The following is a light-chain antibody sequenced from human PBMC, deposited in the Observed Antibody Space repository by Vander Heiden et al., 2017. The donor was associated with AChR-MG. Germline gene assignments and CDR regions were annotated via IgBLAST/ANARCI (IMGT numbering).Light chain of an antibody. CDR2: QDN. CDR1: KVGDTY. Sequence: SYELTQPPSVSVSPGQTASITCSGEKVGDTYVAWYQQRPGQSPVLVIYQDNKRPSGIPERFSGSNSGNTATLTIRGTQAMDEADYYCQAWDSSTGVFGTGTKVTVL. V-gene: IGLV3-1*01. J-gene: IGLJ1*01. CDR3: QAWDSSTGV.